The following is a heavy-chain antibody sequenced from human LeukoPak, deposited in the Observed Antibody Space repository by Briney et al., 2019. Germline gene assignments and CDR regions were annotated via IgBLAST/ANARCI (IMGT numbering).Heavy chain of an antibody. CDR1: GFTFTNAW. CDR2: IKSKTDGGTA. J-gene: IGHJ4*02. V-gene: IGHV3-15*01. Sequence: GGSLRLSCSASGFTFTNAWMSWVRQAPGKGLEWVGRIKSKTDGGTADYAAPVKGRFSISRDDSKNTLYLQMNSLKSEDTAVYYCQGGRFWGQGTLVTVSS. D-gene: IGHD1-26*01. CDR3: QGGRF.